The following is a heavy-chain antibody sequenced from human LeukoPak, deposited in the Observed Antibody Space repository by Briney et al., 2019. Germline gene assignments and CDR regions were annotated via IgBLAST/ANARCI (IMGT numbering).Heavy chain of an antibody. V-gene: IGHV3-7*03. CDR3: AKRPGKAAVGPFDP. Sequence: GGSLRLSCVASGFPFSSYWMTWVRQAPGKGLEWVANIKQDGSKKSYVDSVKGRFTISRDNAKNSLYLQMNSLRAEDTAIYYCAKRPGKAAVGPFDPWGQGTLVTVSS. CDR2: IKQDGSKK. J-gene: IGHJ5*02. CDR1: GFPFSSYW. D-gene: IGHD6-13*01.